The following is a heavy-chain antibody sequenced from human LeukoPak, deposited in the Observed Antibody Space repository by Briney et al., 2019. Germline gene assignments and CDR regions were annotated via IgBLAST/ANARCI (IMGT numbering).Heavy chain of an antibody. V-gene: IGHV3-21*01. D-gene: IGHD6-19*01. CDR3: ARTTVAGTIQY. J-gene: IGHJ1*01. CDR2: ISRTGTSI. CDR1: GFTFSTFS. Sequence: SGGSLRLSCAASGFTFSTFSMAWVRQPPGQGLEWVSYISRTGTSIHNADSVRGRFTISRDNTKSALYLQMNTLRVEDSAVYFCARTTVAGTIQYWGQGSRVIVSS.